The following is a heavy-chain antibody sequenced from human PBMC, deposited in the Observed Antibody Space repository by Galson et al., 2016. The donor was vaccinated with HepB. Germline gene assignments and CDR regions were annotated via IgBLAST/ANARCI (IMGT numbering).Heavy chain of an antibody. CDR2: IWHDGDNK. CDR1: GFTFNQYG. Sequence: SLRLCCAASGFTFNQYGMHWVRQAAGKGLEWVAVIWHDGDNKYYGDSVEGRFTISRDDSKNTLYLQMNGLTVDDTAVYYCARPISACRTSSCYFFEYWGQGSPVTVSS. V-gene: IGHV3-33*01. D-gene: IGHD1-7*01. J-gene: IGHJ4*02. CDR3: ARPISACRTSSCYFFEY.